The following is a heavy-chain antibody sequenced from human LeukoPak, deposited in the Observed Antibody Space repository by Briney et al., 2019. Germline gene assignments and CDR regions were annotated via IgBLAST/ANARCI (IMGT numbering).Heavy chain of an antibody. CDR2: INPTGGST. CDR3: ARTAARRFDY. D-gene: IGHD6-6*01. Sequence: ASVKVSCKASGYTFPSYFMHWVRQAPGQGLEWMGIINPTGGSTTYAQKFQGRVTMTRDTSTSTVYMELSSLRSDDTAVYYCARTAARRFDYGGQGTLVTVSS. V-gene: IGHV1-46*01. CDR1: GYTFPSYF. J-gene: IGHJ4*02.